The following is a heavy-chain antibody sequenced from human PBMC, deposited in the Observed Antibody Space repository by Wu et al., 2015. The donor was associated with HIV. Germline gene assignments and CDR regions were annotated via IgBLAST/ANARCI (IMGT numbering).Heavy chain of an antibody. V-gene: IGHV1-69*05. J-gene: IGHJ3*02. CDR1: GGTFSSYA. CDR3: ARDAYYYDTNAFDI. CDR2: IIPMFGTS. D-gene: IGHD3-22*01. Sequence: QVQLVQSGAEVKKPGSSVKVSCKASGGTFSSYAISWVRQAPGQGLEWMGGIIPMFGTSNYAQRFQGRVTITTDDSTSTAYMELSSLRSEDTAMYYCARDAYYYDTNAFDIWGQGTMVTVSS.